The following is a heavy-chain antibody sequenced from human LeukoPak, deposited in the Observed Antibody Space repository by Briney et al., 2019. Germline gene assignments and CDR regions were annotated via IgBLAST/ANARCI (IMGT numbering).Heavy chain of an antibody. V-gene: IGHV1-46*01. J-gene: IGHJ4*02. CDR3: ARDRPYSSSWYVLDY. D-gene: IGHD6-13*01. Sequence: GASVKVSCKAPGYTFTSYYMHWARQAPGQGLEWMGIINPSGGSTSYAQKFQGRVTMTRDTSTSTVYMELSSLRSEDTAVYYCARDRPYSSSWYVLDYWGQGTLVTVSS. CDR2: INPSGGST. CDR1: GYTFTSYY.